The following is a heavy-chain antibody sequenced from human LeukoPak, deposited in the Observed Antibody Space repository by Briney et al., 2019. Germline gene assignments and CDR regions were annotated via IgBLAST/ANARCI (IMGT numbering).Heavy chain of an antibody. CDR2: IIPIFGTA. J-gene: IGHJ4*02. CDR1: GGTFSSYA. CDR3: ARDGKVVVVAATRKGVENSLDY. Sequence: ASVKVSCKASGGTFSSYAISWVRQAPGQGLEWMGGIIPIFGTANYAQKFQGRVTITADESTSTAYMELNSLRAEDTAVYYCARDGKVVVVAATRKGVENSLDYWGQGTLVTVSS. D-gene: IGHD2-15*01. V-gene: IGHV1-69*13.